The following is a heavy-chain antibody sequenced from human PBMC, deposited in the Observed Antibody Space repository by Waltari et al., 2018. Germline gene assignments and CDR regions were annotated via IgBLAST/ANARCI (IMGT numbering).Heavy chain of an antibody. CDR1: GFILSNYW. Sequence: EEQLVESGGDLVPPGGSLRLSCAPSGFILSNYWMTWVRQAPGKGLEWVANIKEDGSETHYGVSMKGRFTISRDNAKNSLYLQMNSLRVDDTAVYYCARGRMLTGMDVWGQGTTVTVSS. CDR3: ARGRMLTGMDV. J-gene: IGHJ6*02. D-gene: IGHD3-10*02. V-gene: IGHV3-7*01. CDR2: IKEDGSET.